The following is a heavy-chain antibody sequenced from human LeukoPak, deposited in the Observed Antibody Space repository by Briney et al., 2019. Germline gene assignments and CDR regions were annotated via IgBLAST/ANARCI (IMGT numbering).Heavy chain of an antibody. J-gene: IGHJ4*02. V-gene: IGHV4-30-2*01. CDR1: GGSISSGGYS. D-gene: IGHD1-14*01. CDR3: ARVPHPVFFDY. Sequence: SETLSLTCAVSGGSISSGGYSWSWIRQPPGKGLEWIGYNYDSGSTYYNPSLRSRVTISVDRSKNQFSLKMSSVTAADTSVYYCARVPHPVFFDYWGQGCLATVSS. CDR2: NYDSGST.